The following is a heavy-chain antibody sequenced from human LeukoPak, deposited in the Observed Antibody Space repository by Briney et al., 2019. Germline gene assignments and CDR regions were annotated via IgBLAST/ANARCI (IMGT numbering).Heavy chain of an antibody. CDR1: GFTFSSYS. CDR2: ISSSSSYI. D-gene: IGHD2-2*01. CDR3: AREPVPAASFDY. V-gene: IGHV3-21*01. Sequence: PGGSLRLSCAASGFTFSSYSMNWVRQAPGKGLEWVSSISSSSSYIYYADSVKGRFTISRDNAKNSLYLQMNSLRAEDTAVYYCAREPVPAASFDYWGQGTLVTVSS. J-gene: IGHJ4*02.